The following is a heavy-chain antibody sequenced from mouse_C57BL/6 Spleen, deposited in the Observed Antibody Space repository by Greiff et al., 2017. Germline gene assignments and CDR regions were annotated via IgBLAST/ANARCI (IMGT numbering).Heavy chain of an antibody. CDR3: ARREYDGYYPFSY. Sequence: EVQVVESGGGLVKPGGSLKLSCAASGFTFSSYTMSWVRQTPEKRLEWVATISGGGGNTYYPDSVKGRFTISRDNAKNTLYLQMSSLRSEDTALYYCARREYDGYYPFSYWGQGTLVTVSA. J-gene: IGHJ3*01. V-gene: IGHV5-9*01. CDR1: GFTFSSYT. D-gene: IGHD2-3*01. CDR2: ISGGGGNT.